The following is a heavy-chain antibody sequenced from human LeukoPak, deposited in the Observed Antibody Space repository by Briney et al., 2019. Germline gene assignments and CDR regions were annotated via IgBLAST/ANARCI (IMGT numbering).Heavy chain of an antibody. J-gene: IGHJ4*02. CDR2: ISGSGDST. V-gene: IGHV3-23*01. CDR3: AKGMSGSCYSGLHC. CDR1: GFTFSSSA. Sequence: GGSLRLSCAASGFTFSSSAMTWVRQAPGKGLEWVSGISGSGDSTFYADSVKGRFTISRDSSKNTVYLQMNSLRAGDTAIYYCAKGMSGSCYSGLHCGGQGTLVTVSS. D-gene: IGHD2-15*01.